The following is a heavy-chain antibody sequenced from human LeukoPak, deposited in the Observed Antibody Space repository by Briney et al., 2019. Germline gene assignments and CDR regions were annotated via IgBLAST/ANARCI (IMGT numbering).Heavy chain of an antibody. V-gene: IGHV3-23*01. J-gene: IGHJ4*02. CDR2: ISGSGGST. CDR3: AKLKYSSGWSLGY. D-gene: IGHD6-19*01. CDR1: GFTFSSYA. Sequence: GGSLRLSCAASGFTFSSYAMSWVRQAPGKGLEWVSAISGSGGSTYYADSVKGRFTISRDNSKDTLYLQMNSLRAEDTAVYYCAKLKYSSGWSLGYWGQGTLVTVSS.